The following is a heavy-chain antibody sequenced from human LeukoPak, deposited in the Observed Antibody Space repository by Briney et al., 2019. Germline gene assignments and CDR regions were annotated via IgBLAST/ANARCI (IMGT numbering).Heavy chain of an antibody. CDR3: AKDWAGSDRRYYFDY. CDR1: GFTFSSCA. V-gene: IGHV3-23*01. Sequence: GGSLRLSCAASGFTFSSCAMSWVRQAPGKGLEWVSAVSGSGGTTYYADSVKGRFTISRDNSQNTLYLQMNSLRAEDTAVYYCAKDWAGSDRRYYFDYWGQGTLVTVSS. D-gene: IGHD3-22*01. CDR2: VSGSGGTT. J-gene: IGHJ4*02.